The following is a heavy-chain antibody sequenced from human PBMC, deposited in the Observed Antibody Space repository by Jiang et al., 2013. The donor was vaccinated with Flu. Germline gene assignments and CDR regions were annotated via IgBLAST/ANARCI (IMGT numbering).Heavy chain of an antibody. V-gene: IGHV3-11*01. J-gene: IGHJ3*02. CDR1: GFTFSDYY. CDR3: ARDHGSCSGGSCYDDAFDI. D-gene: IGHD2-15*01. CDR2: ISSSGGTI. Sequence: VQLLESGGGLVKPGGSLRLSCAASGFTFSDYYMSWIRQAPGKGLEWISYISSSGGTIYYADSVKGRFTISRDNAKNSLYLQMNSLRAEDTAVYYCARDHGSCSGGSCYDDAFDIWGQGTMVTVSS.